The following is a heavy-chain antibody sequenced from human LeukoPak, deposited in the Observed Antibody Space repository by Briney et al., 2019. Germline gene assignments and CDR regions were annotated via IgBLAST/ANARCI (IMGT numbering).Heavy chain of an antibody. J-gene: IGHJ4*02. Sequence: SSETLSLTCTVSGGSISSSSYYWGWVRQPPGKGLEWIGSIYYSGSTYYNPSLKSRVTISVDTSKNQFSLKLTSVTAADTAVYYCARIEMAAITIDHWGQGTLVTVSA. D-gene: IGHD5-24*01. CDR3: ARIEMAAITIDH. V-gene: IGHV4-39*01. CDR2: IYYSGST. CDR1: GGSISSSSYY.